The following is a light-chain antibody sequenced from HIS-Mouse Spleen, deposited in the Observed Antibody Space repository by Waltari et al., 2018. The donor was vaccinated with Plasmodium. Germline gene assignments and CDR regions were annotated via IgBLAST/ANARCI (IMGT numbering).Light chain of an antibody. V-gene: IGLV3-10*01. Sequence: SYELTQPPSVSVSPGQTARITCTGDASPKKYASLYQQKSGQAPVLVISEDSKRPSGIPERFSGSSSGTMATLTISGAQVEDEADYYCYSTDSSGNHRVFGGGTKLTVL. CDR3: YSTDSSGNHRV. CDR2: EDS. CDR1: ASPKKY. J-gene: IGLJ3*02.